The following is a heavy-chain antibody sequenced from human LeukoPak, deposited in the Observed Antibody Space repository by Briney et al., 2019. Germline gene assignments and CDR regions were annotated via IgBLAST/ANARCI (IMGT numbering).Heavy chain of an antibody. Sequence: GGSLRLSCAVSGITLSNYGMSWVRQAPGKGLEWVAGISDSGGRTNYADSVKGRFTISRDNHKNTLYLLMNSLRAVDTAVYFCAKRGVVIRVILVGFHKEAYYFDSWGQGALVTVSS. D-gene: IGHD3-22*01. CDR3: AKRGVVIRVILVGFHKEAYYFDS. J-gene: IGHJ4*02. CDR2: ISDSGGRT. CDR1: GITLSNYG. V-gene: IGHV3-23*01.